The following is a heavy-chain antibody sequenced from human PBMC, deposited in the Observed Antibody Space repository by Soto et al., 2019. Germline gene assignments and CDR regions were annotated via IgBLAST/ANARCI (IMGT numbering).Heavy chain of an antibody. D-gene: IGHD6-13*01. CDR1: GGTFSSYA. CDR3: ARDNPYTNSFGNWFDP. CDR2: IIPVFGTV. Sequence: QVRLVQSGAEVKKPGSSVKVSCKASGGTFSSYAITWLRLAPGQGLEWLGGIIPVFGTVNYAQKFQGRVTITADEATSTAYMELNRLRSEDTAVYYCARDNPYTNSFGNWFDPWGQGPLVIVS. V-gene: IGHV1-69*01. J-gene: IGHJ5*02.